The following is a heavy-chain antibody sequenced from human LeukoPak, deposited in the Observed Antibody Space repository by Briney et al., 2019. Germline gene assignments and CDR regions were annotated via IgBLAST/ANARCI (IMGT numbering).Heavy chain of an antibody. CDR2: IYYSGGT. D-gene: IGHD6-13*01. J-gene: IGHJ6*02. Sequence: SQTLSLTCTVSGGSISSGGYYWSWIRQHPGKGLEWIGYIYYSGGTYYNPSLKSRVTISVDTSKNQFSLKLSSVTAADTAVYYCAREGIAAAGNYYGMDVWGQGTTVTVSS. CDR3: AREGIAAAGNYYGMDV. CDR1: GGSISSGGYY. V-gene: IGHV4-31*03.